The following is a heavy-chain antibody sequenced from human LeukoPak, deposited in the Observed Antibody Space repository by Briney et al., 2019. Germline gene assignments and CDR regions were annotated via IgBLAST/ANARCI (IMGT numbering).Heavy chain of an antibody. D-gene: IGHD3-22*01. J-gene: IGHJ4*02. Sequence: HPGRSLRLSCAASGFTFSSYGMHWVRQAPGKGLEWVAVISYGGSNKYYADSVKGRFTISRDNSKNTLYLQMNSLRAEDTAVYYCAKPRYYYDSSGYTYWGQGTLVTVSS. CDR3: AKPRYYYDSSGYTY. CDR1: GFTFSSYG. V-gene: IGHV3-30*18. CDR2: ISYGGSNK.